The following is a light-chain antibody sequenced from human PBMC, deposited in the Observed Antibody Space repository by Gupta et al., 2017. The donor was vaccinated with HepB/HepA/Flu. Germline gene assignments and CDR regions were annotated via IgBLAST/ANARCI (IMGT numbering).Light chain of an antibody. CDR1: SGHSSYA. CDR2: VNSDGSQ. CDR3: PNRSTSRL. Sequence: QLVLTQSPSASASLGASVNLTCTLSSGHSSYAIAWHQQQPEKGPQFLMIVNSDGSQIKGDGIPECFSCSRYGTATHXTXSSLRSXEDAYYYCPNRSTSRLFGGGTKMTVL. V-gene: IGLV4-69*02. J-gene: IGLJ3*02.